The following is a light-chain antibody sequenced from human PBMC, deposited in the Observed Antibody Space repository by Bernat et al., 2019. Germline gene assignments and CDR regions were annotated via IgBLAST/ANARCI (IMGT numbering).Light chain of an antibody. CDR3: QQYYTYHPT. Sequence: DIEMTQSPSSLSASIGDRVTINCRASQGISNSLAWFQQPPGKAPKSLIYAASSLRSGVPSKFSGGGSGTNFSLSINSLQPDDFATYYCQQYYTYHPTFGQGTR. V-gene: IGKV1-16*02. CDR2: AAS. CDR1: QGISNS. J-gene: IGKJ5*01.